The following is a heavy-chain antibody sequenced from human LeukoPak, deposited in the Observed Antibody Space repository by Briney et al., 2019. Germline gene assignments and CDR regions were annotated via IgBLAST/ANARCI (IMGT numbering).Heavy chain of an antibody. CDR1: GDSISSYY. V-gene: IGHV4-59*01. Sequence: SQTLSLTCTVSGDSISSYYWSWIRQPPGKGLEWIGYIYYSGSTNYNPSLKSRVTISVDTSKNQFSLKLSSVTAADTAVYYCARAAAGTPYYFDYWGQGTLVTVSS. CDR2: IYYSGST. CDR3: ARAAAGTPYYFDY. D-gene: IGHD6-13*01. J-gene: IGHJ4*02.